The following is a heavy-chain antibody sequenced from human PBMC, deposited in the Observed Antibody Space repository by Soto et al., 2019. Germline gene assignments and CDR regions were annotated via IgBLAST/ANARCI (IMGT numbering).Heavy chain of an antibody. CDR2: IDPSDSYT. CDR3: ARRSSGWSAPYGMDV. D-gene: IGHD6-19*01. CDR1: GYSFTSYW. Sequence: PGECLKISCKGSGYSFTSYWISWVRQMPGKGLEWMGRIDPSDSYTNYSPSFQGHVTISADKSISTAYLQWSSLKASDTAMYYCARRSSGWSAPYGMDVWGQGTTVTVSS. J-gene: IGHJ6*02. V-gene: IGHV5-10-1*01.